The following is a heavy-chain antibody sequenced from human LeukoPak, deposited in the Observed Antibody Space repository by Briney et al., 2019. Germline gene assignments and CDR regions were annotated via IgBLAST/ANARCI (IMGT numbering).Heavy chain of an antibody. V-gene: IGHV1-2*02. J-gene: IGHJ4*02. D-gene: IGHD6-19*01. CDR3: ARDPPYSSGWYEKLDY. CDR2: INPDSGGT. CDR1: GYTFTCYY. Sequence: ASVRVSCKASGYTFTCYYLHWVRQAPGQGLEWMGWINPDSGGTSYAQKFQGRVTMTRDTSISTAYMDLSRLRSDDTAVYYCARDPPYSSGWYEKLDYWGQGTLVTVSS.